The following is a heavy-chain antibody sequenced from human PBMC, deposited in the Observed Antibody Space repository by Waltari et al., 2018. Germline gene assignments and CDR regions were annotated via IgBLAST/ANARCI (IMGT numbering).Heavy chain of an antibody. CDR3: ARDLRYGSGSYNWFDP. Sequence: QVQLQESGPGLVKPSETLSLTCTVSGGSISSHYWSWIRQPPGKGLEWIGYIYYSGSTNSNPSLKGVVPLSVDTSTNQFSLQLSSVTAADTAVYYCARDLRYGSGSYNWFDPWGQGTLVTVSS. CDR2: IYYSGST. J-gene: IGHJ5*02. V-gene: IGHV4-59*11. CDR1: GGSISSHY. D-gene: IGHD3-10*01.